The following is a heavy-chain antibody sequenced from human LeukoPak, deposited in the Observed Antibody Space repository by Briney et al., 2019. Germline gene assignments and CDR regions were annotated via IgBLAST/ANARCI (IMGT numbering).Heavy chain of an antibody. CDR3: ARDLPGYCSSTSCPASRFDP. CDR2: INPNSGGT. V-gene: IGHV1-2*02. CDR1: GYTFTGYY. J-gene: IGHJ5*02. Sequence: ASVKVSCKASGYTFTGYYMHWVRQAPGQGLEWMGWINPNSGGTNYAQKFQGRVTMTRDTSISTAYMELSRLRSDDTAVYYCARDLPGYCSSTSCPASRFDPWGQGTLVTVSS. D-gene: IGHD2-2*01.